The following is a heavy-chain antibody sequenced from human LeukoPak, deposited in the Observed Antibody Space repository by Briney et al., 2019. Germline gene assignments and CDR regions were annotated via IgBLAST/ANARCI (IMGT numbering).Heavy chain of an antibody. D-gene: IGHD5-12*01. CDR2: ISGRADST. CDR1: GFIFSSYA. Sequence: GESLRLSCVASGFIFSSYAMTWVRQTPGKGLEWVSGISGRADSTYYADSVKGRFTISRDNSKNTLYLQMNSLRADDTAVYYCAKLTVATFRSLFDSWGQGTLVAVSS. V-gene: IGHV3-23*01. J-gene: IGHJ4*02. CDR3: AKLTVATFRSLFDS.